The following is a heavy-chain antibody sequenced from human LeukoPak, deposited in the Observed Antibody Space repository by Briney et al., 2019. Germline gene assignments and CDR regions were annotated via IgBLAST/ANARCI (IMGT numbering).Heavy chain of an antibody. CDR3: ARDSRYSDTSGYYYSHYYMDV. D-gene: IGHD3-22*01. J-gene: IGHJ6*03. CDR1: GGSINYYY. Sequence: SETLSLTCTVSGGSINYYYWSWIRQPPGKGLEYIGYTYSSGSTNYNPSLKSRVTMSVDTSKNQFSLKLSSVTAADTAVYYCARDSRYSDTSGYYYSHYYMDVWGKGTTVTVSS. CDR2: TYSSGST. V-gene: IGHV4-59*01.